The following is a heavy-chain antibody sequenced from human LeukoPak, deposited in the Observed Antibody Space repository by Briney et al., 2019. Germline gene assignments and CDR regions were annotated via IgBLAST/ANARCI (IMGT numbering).Heavy chain of an antibody. CDR1: GGSLNSYY. J-gene: IGHJ4*02. CDR3: ARDYVWGSYRYTGTNFDY. D-gene: IGHD3-16*02. V-gene: IGHV4-38-2*02. CDR2: IYHSGST. Sequence: SETLSLTCTVSGGSLNSYYWSWIRQPPGKGLEWIGSIYHSGSTYYNPSLKSRVTISVDTSKNQFSLKLSSVTAADTAVYYCARDYVWGSYRYTGTNFDYWGQGTLVTVSS.